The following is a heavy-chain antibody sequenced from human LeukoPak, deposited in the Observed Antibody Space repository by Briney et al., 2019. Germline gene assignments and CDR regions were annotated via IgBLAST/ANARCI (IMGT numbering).Heavy chain of an antibody. CDR3: GGGMSDDSSGYYGPFDY. Sequence: ASVKVSCKTSGYIFTDYYIHWVRQAPGQGLEWMGILNSSGGSTTYAQKFQGRITMTRDASTSTVYMELRSLRSEDTAVYYCGGGMSDDSSGYYGPFDYWGQGTLVTVSS. V-gene: IGHV1-46*01. CDR2: LNSSGGST. CDR1: GYIFTDYY. D-gene: IGHD3-22*01. J-gene: IGHJ4*02.